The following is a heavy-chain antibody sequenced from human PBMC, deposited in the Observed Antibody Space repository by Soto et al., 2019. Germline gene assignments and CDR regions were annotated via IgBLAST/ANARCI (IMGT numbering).Heavy chain of an antibody. CDR3: ARGHYYDSSGYYSYFDY. J-gene: IGHJ4*02. Sequence: ASVKVSCKASGYTFTSYGISWVRQAPGQGLEWMGWISAYNGNTNYAQKLQGRVTMTTDTSTSTAYMELRSLRSDDTAVYYCARGHYYDSSGYYSYFDYWGQGTLVTVSS. D-gene: IGHD3-22*01. CDR2: ISAYNGNT. V-gene: IGHV1-18*01. CDR1: GYTFTSYG.